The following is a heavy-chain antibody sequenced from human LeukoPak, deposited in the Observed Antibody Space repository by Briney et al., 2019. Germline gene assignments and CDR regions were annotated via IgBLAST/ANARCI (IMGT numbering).Heavy chain of an antibody. V-gene: IGHV4-61*02. D-gene: IGHD3-3*01. J-gene: IGHJ4*02. CDR1: GGSISSGSYY. Sequence: PSETLSLTCTVSGGSISSGSYYWSWIRQPAGKGLEWIGRIYTSGSTNYNPSLKSRVTIPVDTSKNQFSLKLSSVTAADTAVYYRARETYYDFWSGYYQDYWGQGTLVTVSS. CDR2: IYTSGST. CDR3: ARETYYDFWSGYYQDY.